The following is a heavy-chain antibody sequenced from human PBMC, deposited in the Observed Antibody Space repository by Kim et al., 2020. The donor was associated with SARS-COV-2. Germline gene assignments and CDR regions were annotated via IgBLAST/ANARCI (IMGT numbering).Heavy chain of an antibody. CDR1: GYTFTGYY. D-gene: IGHD3-16*02. J-gene: IGHJ4*02. CDR3: ARASRSRTMITFGGVIAPSFDY. V-gene: IGHV1-2*04. CDR2: NNPNSGGT. Sequence: ASVKVSCKASGYTFTGYYMHWVRQAPGQGLEWMGWNNPNSGGTNYAQKFQGWVTMTRDTSISTAYMELSRLRSDDTAVYYCARASRSRTMITFGGVIAPSFDYWGQGTLVTVSS.